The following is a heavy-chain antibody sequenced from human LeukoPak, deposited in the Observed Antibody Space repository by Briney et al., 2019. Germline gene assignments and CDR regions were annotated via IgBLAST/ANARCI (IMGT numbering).Heavy chain of an antibody. J-gene: IGHJ4*02. D-gene: IGHD4-23*01. CDR1: GGSFSGYY. Sequence: SETLSLTCAVYGGSFSGYYWSWIRQPPGKGLEWIGEINHSGSTNYNPSLKSRVTISVDTSKNQFSLKRSSVTAADTAVYYCARGPKVAYWGQGTLVTVSS. CDR2: INHSGST. V-gene: IGHV4-34*01. CDR3: ARGPKVAY.